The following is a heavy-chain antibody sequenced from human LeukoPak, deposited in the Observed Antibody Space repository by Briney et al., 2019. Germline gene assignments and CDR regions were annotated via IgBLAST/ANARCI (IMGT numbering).Heavy chain of an antibody. CDR2: ISSSSTYI. CDR1: GFTFSSYS. Sequence: GGSLRLSCAASGFTFSSYSMIWARQAPGKGLEWVSSISSSSTYIFYADSVKGRFTFSRDNAKNSLYLQMNSLGAEDTAIYYCARIHLHCSGDCYAIDYWGQGTLVTVSS. CDR3: ARIHLHCSGDCYAIDY. D-gene: IGHD2-21*02. V-gene: IGHV3-21*01. J-gene: IGHJ4*02.